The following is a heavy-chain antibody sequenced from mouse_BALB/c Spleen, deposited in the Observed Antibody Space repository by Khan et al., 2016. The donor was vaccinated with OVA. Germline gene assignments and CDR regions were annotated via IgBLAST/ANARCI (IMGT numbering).Heavy chain of an antibody. CDR1: GYSITSDYA. D-gene: IGHD1-1*01. V-gene: IGHV3-2*02. Sequence: VRLEESGPGLVKPSQSLSLTCTVTGYSITSDYAWNWIRQFPGNKLEWMGFISYSGNTNYNPSLKSRISITRDTSKNQFFLQLNSVTTEDTARYYCARVYWGDFDYWGQGTTLTVSS. J-gene: IGHJ2*01. CDR2: ISYSGNT. CDR3: ARVYWGDFDY.